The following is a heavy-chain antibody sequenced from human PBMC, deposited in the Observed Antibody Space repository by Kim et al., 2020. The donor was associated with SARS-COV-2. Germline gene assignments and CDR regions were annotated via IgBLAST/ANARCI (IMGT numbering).Heavy chain of an antibody. Sequence: SETLSLTCAVYGGSLSGYYWSWIRQPPGKGLEWIGEVNHSGSTNYNPSLKSQVTISVDTSKNQFSLKLSSVTAADTAVYYCANGGNYCSGGSCFDYWGQG. CDR3: ANGGNYCSGGSCFDY. CDR1: GGSLSGYY. V-gene: IGHV4-34*01. J-gene: IGHJ4*02. CDR2: VNHSGST. D-gene: IGHD2-15*01.